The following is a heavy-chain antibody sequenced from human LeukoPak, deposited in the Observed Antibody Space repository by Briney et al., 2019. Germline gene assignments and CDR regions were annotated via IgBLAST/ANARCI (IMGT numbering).Heavy chain of an antibody. J-gene: IGHJ5*02. CDR2: VHHTGSA. D-gene: IGHD3-10*01. CDR1: GYSISRGYY. CDR3: ARDWGFGDSEDWFDP. Sequence: SETLSLTCNVSGYSISRGYYWGWIRQPPGKGLEWIGSVHHTGSAYYNPSLRSRVSISVDKSTNHISLEVTSVTAADTAVYYCARDWGFGDSEDWFDPWGQGTLVAVSS. V-gene: IGHV4-38-2*02.